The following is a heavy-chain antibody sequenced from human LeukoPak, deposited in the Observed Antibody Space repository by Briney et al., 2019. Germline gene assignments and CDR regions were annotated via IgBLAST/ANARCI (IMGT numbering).Heavy chain of an antibody. CDR2: ISYDGSNK. CDR3: ARDRLTSNIRGVIIGGYFDY. D-gene: IGHD3-10*01. J-gene: IGHJ4*02. Sequence: PGGSLRLSCAASGFTFSSYAMHWVRQAPGKGLEWVAVISYDGSNKYYADSVKGRFTISRDNSQNTLYLQMNSLRAEDTAVYYCARDRLTSNIRGVIIGGYFDYWGQGTLVTVSS. CDR1: GFTFSSYA. V-gene: IGHV3-30*03.